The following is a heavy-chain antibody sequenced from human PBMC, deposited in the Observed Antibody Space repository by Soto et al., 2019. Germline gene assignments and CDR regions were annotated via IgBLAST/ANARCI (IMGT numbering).Heavy chain of an antibody. V-gene: IGHV1-8*01. CDR3: ARGPSGYGDYYYYGMDV. Sequence: VKVSCKASGYTFTSYDIYWVRQATGQGLEWMGWMNPNTGNSGYAQKFQGRVTMTSDTSISTAHMELSSLRSEDTAVYYCARGPSGYGDYYYYGMDVWGQGTTVTLSS. CDR1: GYTFTSYD. CDR2: MNPNTGNS. J-gene: IGHJ6*02. D-gene: IGHD4-17*01.